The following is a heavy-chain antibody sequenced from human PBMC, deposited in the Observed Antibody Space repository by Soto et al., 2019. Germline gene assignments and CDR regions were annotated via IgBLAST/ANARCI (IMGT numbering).Heavy chain of an antibody. CDR3: ARTTAVPNNIRSRYYFDY. CDR2: VYYSGTT. D-gene: IGHD4-17*01. Sequence: QVQLQESGPGLLKPSETLSLTCSVSGGSVNNRTYYWSWIRQPPGKRLEWIGYVYYSGTTNYNPSLKSRVSISGETSKKQCSMRVSSVSAADTALYYCARTTAVPNNIRSRYYFDYWGQGTLVTVSS. J-gene: IGHJ4*02. CDR1: GGSVNNRTYY. V-gene: IGHV4-61*01.